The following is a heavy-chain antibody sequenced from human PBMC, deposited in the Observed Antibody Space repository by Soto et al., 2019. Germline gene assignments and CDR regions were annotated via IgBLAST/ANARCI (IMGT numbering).Heavy chain of an antibody. CDR2: INTGNGTS. V-gene: IGHV1-3*04. J-gene: IGHJ5*02. CDR1: GYTFTRYA. Sequence: QVQLVQSGPEVKKPGASVKVSCKASGYTFTRYAMHWVRQAPGQGLEWMGGINTGNGTSHYSQKFQGRVTFPRDTSATTAYMELTGLRPEDTAIYFCARNVDYFDPWGQGTLVTVSS. D-gene: IGHD4-17*01. CDR3: ARNVDYFDP.